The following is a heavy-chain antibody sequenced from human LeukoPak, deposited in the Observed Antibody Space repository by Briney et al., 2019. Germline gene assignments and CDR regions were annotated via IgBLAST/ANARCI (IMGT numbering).Heavy chain of an antibody. CDR2: ISAYNGNT. Sequence: ASVKVSCKASGGTFSSYGISWVRQAPGQGLEWMGWISAYNGNTNYAQKLQGRVTMTTDTSTSTAYMELRSLRSDDTAVYYCARDPGIKVVAATRLDYWGQGTLVTVSS. V-gene: IGHV1-18*01. J-gene: IGHJ4*02. D-gene: IGHD2-15*01. CDR3: ARDPGIKVVAATRLDY. CDR1: GGTFSSYG.